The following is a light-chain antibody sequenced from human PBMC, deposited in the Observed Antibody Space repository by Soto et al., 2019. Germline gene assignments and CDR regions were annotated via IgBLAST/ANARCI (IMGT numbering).Light chain of an antibody. CDR3: CSYAGDYRYL. CDR2: DVN. CDR1: SSDVGAYNF. V-gene: IGLV2-11*01. J-gene: IGLJ1*01. Sequence: HSLLTQPRSVSGSPGQSVTISCTGSSSDVGAYNFXXWYQQHPGAAPKLLIHDVNKRPPGVPDRLSAPKSGNTASPTISGLQAEDEAEYYYCSYAGDYRYLSASGTKVTVL.